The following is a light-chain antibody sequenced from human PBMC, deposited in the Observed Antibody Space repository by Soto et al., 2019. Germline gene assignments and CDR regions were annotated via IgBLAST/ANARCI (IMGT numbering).Light chain of an antibody. Sequence: QSALTQPASVSGSPGQSITISCTGTSNDVGGYNYGSWYQHHPGKAPKLMIYEVSDRPSGVSNRFSGSKSGNTASLTISGLQAEDEADYYCSSYTGSNIRYGFGTGTRAPS. CDR1: SNDVGGYNY. CDR3: SSYTGSNIRYG. V-gene: IGLV2-14*01. CDR2: EVS. J-gene: IGLJ1*01.